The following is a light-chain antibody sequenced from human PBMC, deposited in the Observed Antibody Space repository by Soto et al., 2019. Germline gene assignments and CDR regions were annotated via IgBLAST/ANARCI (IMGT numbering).Light chain of an antibody. CDR1: SRDVATYNL. CDR2: EGS. J-gene: IGLJ2*01. CDR3: CSYSGSSTLL. Sequence: QLVLTQPASVSGSPGQSIAISCTGTSRDVATYNLVSWYQQHPGKVPKLIIYEGSERPSGVSNRFSGSKSGNTASLTISGLQAEDEADYYCCSYSGSSTLLFGGGTKLTVL. V-gene: IGLV2-23*01.